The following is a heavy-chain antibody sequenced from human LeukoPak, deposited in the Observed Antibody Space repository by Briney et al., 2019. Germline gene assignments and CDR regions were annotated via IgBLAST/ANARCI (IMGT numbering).Heavy chain of an antibody. Sequence: GGSLRLSCAASGFTFSDYYMSWIRQAPGKGLEWVSYISSSSSYTNYADSVKGRFTISRDNAKNSLYLQMNSLRAKDTAVYYCAGTYNWNDALDYWGQGTLVTVSS. D-gene: IGHD1-20*01. CDR3: AGTYNWNDALDY. CDR1: GFTFSDYY. J-gene: IGHJ4*02. V-gene: IGHV3-11*03. CDR2: ISSSSSYT.